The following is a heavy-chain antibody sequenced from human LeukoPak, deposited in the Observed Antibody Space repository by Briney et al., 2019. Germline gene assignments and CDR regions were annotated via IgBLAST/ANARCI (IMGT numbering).Heavy chain of an antibody. CDR2: IYYSGST. V-gene: IGHV4-61*01. Sequence: PSETLSLTCTVSGGSVSSATYYWSWIRQPPRKGLEWIGYIYYSGSTYYNPSLKSRVTISVDTSKNQFSLRLNSVTAADTAVYYCARGSIAAAEGSHWFDPWGQGTLVTVSS. CDR1: GGSVSSATYY. J-gene: IGHJ5*02. D-gene: IGHD6-13*01. CDR3: ARGSIAAAEGSHWFDP.